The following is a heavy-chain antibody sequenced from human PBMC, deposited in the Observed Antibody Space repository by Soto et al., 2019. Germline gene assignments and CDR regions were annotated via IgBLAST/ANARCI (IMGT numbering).Heavy chain of an antibody. J-gene: IGHJ4*02. CDR1: GYTFTGYY. D-gene: IGHD3-22*01. Sequence: VQLVQSGAEVKKPGASVKVSCKASGYTFTGYYMHWVRQAPGQGLEWMGWINPNSGGTNYAQKFQGWVTMTRDTSISTAYMELSRLRSDDTAVYYCARALKLDYYDSSGLDYWGQGTLVTVSS. CDR3: ARALKLDYYDSSGLDY. CDR2: INPNSGGT. V-gene: IGHV1-2*04.